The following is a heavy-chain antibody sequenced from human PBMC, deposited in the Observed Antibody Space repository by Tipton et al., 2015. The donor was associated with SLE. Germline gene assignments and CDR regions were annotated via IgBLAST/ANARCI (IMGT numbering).Heavy chain of an antibody. CDR3: ARGYQRPLGTCCYDRGV. D-gene: IGHD6-25*01. CDR1: GTSLSNYY. Sequence: TLSLTCSVSGTSLSNYYWSWIRQPPGQGLEWVGYISYSGSTNYNPSLKSRVTIPLDTSKKQFSLKLSSVTAADTAVYYCARGYQRPLGTCCYDRGVWGKETPAIVSS. J-gene: IGHJ6*03. V-gene: IGHV4-59*01. CDR2: ISYSGST.